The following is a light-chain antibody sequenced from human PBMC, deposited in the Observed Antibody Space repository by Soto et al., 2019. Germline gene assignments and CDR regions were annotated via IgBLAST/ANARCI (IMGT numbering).Light chain of an antibody. J-gene: IGLJ1*01. Sequence: QSALTQPASVSWSPGQSITISCTGTSSDVGGYNYVSWYQQHPGKAPKLMIYDVSNRPSGVSNRFSGSKSGNTASLTISGLQTEDEADYYCSSYTGSSTLVFGTGTKVTVL. CDR2: DVS. CDR3: SSYTGSSTLV. V-gene: IGLV2-14*01. CDR1: SSDVGGYNY.